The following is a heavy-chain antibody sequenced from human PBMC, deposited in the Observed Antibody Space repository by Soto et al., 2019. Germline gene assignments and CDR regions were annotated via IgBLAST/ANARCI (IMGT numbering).Heavy chain of an antibody. J-gene: IGHJ4*02. CDR1: GFTVSSNY. Sequence: PGGSLRLSCAASGFTVSSNYMSWVRQAPGKGLEWVSVVYSAGTTYYADSVKGRFTISRDNSKNTLYLQMNSLRAEDTAVYYCARGHYGDYEHYFDYWGQGALVTVS. CDR2: VYSAGTT. V-gene: IGHV3-66*01. CDR3: ARGHYGDYEHYFDY. D-gene: IGHD4-17*01.